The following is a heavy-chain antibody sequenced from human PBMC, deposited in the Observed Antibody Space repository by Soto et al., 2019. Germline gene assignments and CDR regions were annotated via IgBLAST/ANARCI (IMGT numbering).Heavy chain of an antibody. Sequence: PSETLSLTCAVYGGSFSGYYWSWIRQPPGKGLEWIGEINHSGSTNYNPSLKSRVTISVDTSKNQFSLKLSSVTAADTAVYYCARGRAAAGTFPFDYWGQGTLVTVSS. CDR1: GGSFSGYY. D-gene: IGHD6-13*01. J-gene: IGHJ4*02. V-gene: IGHV4-34*01. CDR2: INHSGST. CDR3: ARGRAAAGTFPFDY.